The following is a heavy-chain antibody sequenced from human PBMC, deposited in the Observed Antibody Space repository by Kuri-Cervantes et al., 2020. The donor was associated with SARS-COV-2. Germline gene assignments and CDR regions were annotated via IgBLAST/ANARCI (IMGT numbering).Heavy chain of an antibody. CDR3: ARDPLDY. CDR2: IYHSGST. V-gene: IGHV4-39*07. CDR1: GGSMNSGFYY. Sequence: SETLSLTCSVSGGSMNSGFYYWSWIRQPPGKGLEWIGSIYHSGSTYYNPSLKSRVTISVDTSKNQFSLKLSSVTAADTAVYYCARDPLDYRGQGTLVTVSS. J-gene: IGHJ4*02.